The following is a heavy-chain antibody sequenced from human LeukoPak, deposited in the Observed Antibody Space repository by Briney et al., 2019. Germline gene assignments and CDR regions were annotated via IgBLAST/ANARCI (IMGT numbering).Heavy chain of an antibody. CDR1: GGSISSGAYS. V-gene: IGHV4-30-4*07. CDR3: ARSNPDSSGWYVPDY. CDR2: VYYSGGT. Sequence: PSQTLSLTCAVSGGSISSGAYSWSWIRQPPRKGLEWIGYVYYSGGTYYNPSLKSRVTISVDTSKNQFSLKLSSVTAADTAVYYCARSNPDSSGWYVPDYWGQGTLVTVSS. D-gene: IGHD6-19*01. J-gene: IGHJ4*02.